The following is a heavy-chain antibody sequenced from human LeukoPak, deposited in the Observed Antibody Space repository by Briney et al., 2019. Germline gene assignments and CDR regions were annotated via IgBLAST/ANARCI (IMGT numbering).Heavy chain of an antibody. V-gene: IGHV4-31*03. J-gene: IGHJ5*02. CDR1: GGSISSGGYY. CDR2: IYYSGST. D-gene: IGHD3-22*01. CDR3: ARQAYDSSGYYSYNWFDP. Sequence: SQTLSLTCTVSGGSISSGGYYWSWIRQHPGKGLEWIGYIYYSGSTYYNPSLKSRVTISVDTSKNQFSLKLSSVTAADTAVYYCARQAYDSSGYYSYNWFDPWGQGTLVTVSS.